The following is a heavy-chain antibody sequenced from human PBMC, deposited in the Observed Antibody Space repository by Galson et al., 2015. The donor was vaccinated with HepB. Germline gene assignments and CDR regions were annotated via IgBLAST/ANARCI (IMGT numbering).Heavy chain of an antibody. J-gene: IGHJ4*02. Sequence: SLRLSCAASGFTFNDFAMSWIRQAPGKGFEWVAYISKSTPYTRYADSVKGRFTISRDNGDNSLFLQMNNLSAEDTAVYYCARIWNGYYFDFWGQGTLLTVSS. V-gene: IGHV3-11*03. D-gene: IGHD3-3*01. CDR3: ARIWNGYYFDF. CDR1: GFTFNDFA. CDR2: ISKSTPYT.